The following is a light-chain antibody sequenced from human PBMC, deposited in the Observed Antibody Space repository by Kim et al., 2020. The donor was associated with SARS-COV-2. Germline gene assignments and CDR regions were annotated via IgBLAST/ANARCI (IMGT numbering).Light chain of an antibody. CDR1: QSVSSSY. Sequence: EIVLTQSPGTLSLSPGERATLSCRASQSVSSSYLAWYQQKPGQAPRLLIYGASSRATGIPDRFSGSGSGTDFTLTISRLEPEDFAVYYCQQYGSSPPYTFGKGTKLE. CDR3: QQYGSSPPYT. J-gene: IGKJ2*01. V-gene: IGKV3-20*01. CDR2: GAS.